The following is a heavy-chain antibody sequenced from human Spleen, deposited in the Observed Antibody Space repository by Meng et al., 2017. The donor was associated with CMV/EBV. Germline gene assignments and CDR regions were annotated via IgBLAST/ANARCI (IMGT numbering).Heavy chain of an antibody. V-gene: IGHV1-3*01. D-gene: IGHD6-13*01. CDR2: INAGNGNT. J-gene: IGHJ5*02. CDR3: ARDLLAAAGTIWFDP. CDR1: GYTFTSYA. Sequence: QVQLVQSGAEVKKPGASVTVSCKASGYTFTSYAMHWVRQAPGQRLEWMGWINAGNGNTKYSQKFQGRVTITRDTSASTAYMELSSLRSEDTAVYYCARDLLAAAGTIWFDPWGQGTLVTVSS.